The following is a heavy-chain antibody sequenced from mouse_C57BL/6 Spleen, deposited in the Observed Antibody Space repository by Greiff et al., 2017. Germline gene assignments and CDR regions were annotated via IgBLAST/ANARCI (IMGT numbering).Heavy chain of an antibody. J-gene: IGHJ1*03. CDR2: INPSNGGT. D-gene: IGHD1-1*01. Sequence: QVQLQQPGTELVKPGASVKLSCKASGYTFTSYWMNWVKQRPGQGLEWIGNINPSNGGTNYNEKLKSKATLTVDKSSSTAYMQLSSLTSEDSAVYYCATRGVVDWYFDVWGTGTTVTVSS. V-gene: IGHV1-53*01. CDR3: ATRGVVDWYFDV. CDR1: GYTFTSYW.